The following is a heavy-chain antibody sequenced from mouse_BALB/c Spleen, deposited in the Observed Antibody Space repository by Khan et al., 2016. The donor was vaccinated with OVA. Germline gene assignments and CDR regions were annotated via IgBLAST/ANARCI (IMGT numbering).Heavy chain of an antibody. V-gene: IGHV5-9-3*01. J-gene: IGHJ4*01. Sequence: EVELVESGGGVVKPGGSLKLSCSASGFTFSSFAMSWVRQTPEKRLEWVATISTGGHYTFYPDSVKGRFTISRDTVRNTLYLQMSSLRSEDTAMCYFESSLVDYYAMDYWGQGTSVTVSS. CDR3: ESSLVDYYAMDY. CDR1: GFTFSSFA. CDR2: ISTGGHYT. D-gene: IGHD2-12*01.